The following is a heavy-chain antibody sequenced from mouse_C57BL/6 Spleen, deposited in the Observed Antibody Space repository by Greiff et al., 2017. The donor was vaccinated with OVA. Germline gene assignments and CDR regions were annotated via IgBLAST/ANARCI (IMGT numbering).Heavy chain of an antibody. D-gene: IGHD2-1*01. V-gene: IGHV3-6*01. CDR3: ARALYGTYLFDY. CDR1: GYSITSGYY. J-gene: IGHJ2*01. Sequence: DVQLQESGPGLVKPSQSLSLTCSVTGYSITSGYYWNWIRQFPGNKLEWMGYISYDGSNNYNPSLKNRISITRDTSKNQFFLKLNSVTTEDTATYYCARALYGTYLFDYWGQGTTLTVSS. CDR2: ISYDGSN.